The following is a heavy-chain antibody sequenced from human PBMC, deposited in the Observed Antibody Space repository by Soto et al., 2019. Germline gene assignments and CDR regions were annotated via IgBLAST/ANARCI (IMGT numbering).Heavy chain of an antibody. D-gene: IGHD3-22*01. V-gene: IGHV4-34*01. CDR2: INHSGRV. Sequence: SETLSLTCAVYGGSFSGHSWTWIRQSPGKGLEWIGDINHSGRVNYSPSLKSRVTISLDTSMNQFSLTLSAVTAADTAMYYCSTRAYDTNGYYRFDPWGQGTLVTVSS. CDR3: STRAYDTNGYYRFDP. J-gene: IGHJ5*01. CDR1: GGSFSGHS.